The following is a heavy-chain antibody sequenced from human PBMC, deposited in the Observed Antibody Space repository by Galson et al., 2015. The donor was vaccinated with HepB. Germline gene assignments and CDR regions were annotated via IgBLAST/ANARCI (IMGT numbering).Heavy chain of an antibody. J-gene: IGHJ4*02. CDR1: GFSFSDYT. CDR3: ARSPDLEFDY. Sequence: SLRLSCAASGFSFSDYTMNWVRQAPGKGLEWVSSISSTSTYIYDADSVQGRFTISRDNAKNSLYLQMNSLRGEDTAVYFCARSPDLEFDYWGQGTLVTVSS. D-gene: IGHD1-1*01. CDR2: ISSTSTYI. V-gene: IGHV3-21*01.